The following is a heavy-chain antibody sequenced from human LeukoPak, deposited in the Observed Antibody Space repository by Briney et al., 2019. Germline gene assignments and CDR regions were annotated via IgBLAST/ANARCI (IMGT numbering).Heavy chain of an antibody. CDR2: IYHSGST. J-gene: IGHJ5*02. CDR1: GYSISSGYY. D-gene: IGHD4-11*01. V-gene: IGHV4-38-2*01. Sequence: SETLSLTCGDSGYSISSGYYWGWIRQPPGKGLEWIGNIYHSGSTYYNASLKSRLTISVDTSKNQFSLKLSSVTAADTAIYFCARVTTNYFDPWGQGTLVTVSS. CDR3: ARVTTNYFDP.